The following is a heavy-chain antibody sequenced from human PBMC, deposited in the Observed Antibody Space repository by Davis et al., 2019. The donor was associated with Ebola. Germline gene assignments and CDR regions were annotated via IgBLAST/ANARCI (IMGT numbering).Heavy chain of an antibody. CDR3: ARGGWGRIDY. Sequence: LRLSCTVSGGSISSGDYYWSWIRQPPGKGLEWIGYIYYSGSTYYNPSLKSRVTISVDTSKNQFSLKLSSVTAADTAVYYCARGGWGRIDYWGQGTLVTVSS. D-gene: IGHD5-12*01. CDR2: IYYSGST. V-gene: IGHV4-30-4*08. CDR1: GGSISSGDYY. J-gene: IGHJ4*02.